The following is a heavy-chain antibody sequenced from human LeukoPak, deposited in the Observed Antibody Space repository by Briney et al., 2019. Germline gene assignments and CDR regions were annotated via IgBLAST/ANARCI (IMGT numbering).Heavy chain of an antibody. D-gene: IGHD3-22*01. CDR1: GGSFGGYY. J-gene: IGHJ4*02. V-gene: IGHV4-4*07. CDR2: IYSSGST. Sequence: SETLSLTCAVYGGSFGGYYWSWIRQPAGKGLEWIGRIYSSGSTNYNPSLKSRVTMSVDTSKNQFSLKLSSVTAADTAVYYCAREAYYYDSSGYRKFDYWGQGTLVTVSS. CDR3: AREAYYYDSSGYRKFDY.